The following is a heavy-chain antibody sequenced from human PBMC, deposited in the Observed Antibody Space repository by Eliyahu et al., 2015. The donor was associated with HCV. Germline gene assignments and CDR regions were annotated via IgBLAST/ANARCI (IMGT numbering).Heavy chain of an antibody. CDR3: ARDSGYDYARGYFDY. D-gene: IGHD3-16*01. Sequence: QVQLVESGGGVVQPGRSLRLSCAASGFTFSSYGMHWVRQAPGKGLEWVAVIWYDGSNKYYADSVKGRFTISRDNSKNTLYLQMNSLRAEDTAVYYCARDSGYDYARGYFDYWGQGTLVTVSS. J-gene: IGHJ4*02. V-gene: IGHV3-33*01. CDR1: GFTFSSYG. CDR2: IWYDGSNK.